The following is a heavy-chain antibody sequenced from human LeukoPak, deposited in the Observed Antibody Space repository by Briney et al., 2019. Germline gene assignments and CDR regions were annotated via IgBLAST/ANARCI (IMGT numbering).Heavy chain of an antibody. CDR1: GFTVSSNE. J-gene: IGHJ6*03. CDR2: ISGGST. D-gene: IGHD4-11*01. Sequence: GGSLRLSCAASGFTVSSNEMSWVRQAPGKGLEWVSSISGGSTYYADSRKGRFTISRDNSKNTLHLQMNSLRAEDTAVYYCAKDGGDYTDYYYMDVWGKGTTVTISS. CDR3: AKDGGDYTDYYYMDV. V-gene: IGHV3-38-3*01.